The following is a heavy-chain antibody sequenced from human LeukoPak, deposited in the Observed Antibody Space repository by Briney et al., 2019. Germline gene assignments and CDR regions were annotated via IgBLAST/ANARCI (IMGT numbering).Heavy chain of an antibody. Sequence: GGSLRLSCAASGFSFNSYWMTWVRQPPGRGLEWVANIDPAGTDTYYADPVKGRFTISRDNAKNLVYLQMNTLRAEDTAVYSCGRFGYVAGIDLWGQGTLVTVSS. D-gene: IGHD6-19*01. CDR1: GFSFNSYW. CDR2: IDPAGTDT. J-gene: IGHJ4*02. CDR3: GRFGYVAGIDL. V-gene: IGHV3-7*01.